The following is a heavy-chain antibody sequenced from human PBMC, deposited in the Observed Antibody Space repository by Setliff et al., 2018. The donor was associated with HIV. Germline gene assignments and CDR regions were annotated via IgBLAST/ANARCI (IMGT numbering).Heavy chain of an antibody. Sequence: PSEILSLTCTVSGDSISTDYWTWIRQPPGKGLEWIGYIYNSASTSYNPSLKSRVTISVDTSKNQFSLKLSSVTAADTAVYYCARHSPSDYWGQGTLVTVSS. V-gene: IGHV4-59*08. CDR2: IYNSAST. CDR1: GDSISTDY. J-gene: IGHJ4*02. CDR3: ARHSPSDY.